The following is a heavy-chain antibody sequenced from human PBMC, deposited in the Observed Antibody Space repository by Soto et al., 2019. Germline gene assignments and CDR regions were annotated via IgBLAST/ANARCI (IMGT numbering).Heavy chain of an antibody. J-gene: IGHJ5*02. CDR3: ARYCSGGSCYDWFDP. V-gene: IGHV4-39*01. CDR1: GGSISSSSYY. D-gene: IGHD2-15*01. Sequence: SETLSLTCTVSGGSISSSSYYWGWIRQPPGKGLEWIGSIYYSGSTYYNPSLKSRVTISVDTSKNQFSLKLSSVTAADTAVYYCARYCSGGSCYDWFDPWGQGTLVTVSS. CDR2: IYYSGST.